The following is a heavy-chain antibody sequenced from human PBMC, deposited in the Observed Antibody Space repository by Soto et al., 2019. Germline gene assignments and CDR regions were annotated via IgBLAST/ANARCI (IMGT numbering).Heavy chain of an antibody. CDR3: AIVRLGRSGLYWYYGMEV. J-gene: IGHJ6*01. CDR1: GFTFSSYA. D-gene: IGHD6-25*01. V-gene: IGHV3-23*01. Sequence: GGSLRLSCAASGFTFSSYAMSWVRQAPGKGLEWVSAISGSGGSTYYADSVKGRFTISRDNSKNTLYLQMNSLRAEDTAVYYCAIVRLGRSGLYWYYGMEVWGQGTTVNVSS. CDR2: ISGSGGST.